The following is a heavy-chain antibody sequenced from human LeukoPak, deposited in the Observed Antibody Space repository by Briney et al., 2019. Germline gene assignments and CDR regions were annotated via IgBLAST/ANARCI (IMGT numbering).Heavy chain of an antibody. D-gene: IGHD4-17*01. Sequence: PSETLSLTCTVSGGSISSSSYYWGWIRQPPGKGLEWIGSIYYSGSTYYNPSLKSRVTVSVDTSKNQFSLKLSSVTAADTAVYYCARHGDYGDYGSYAFDIWGQGTMVTVSS. CDR3: ARHGDYGDYGSYAFDI. V-gene: IGHV4-39*01. CDR2: IYYSGST. CDR1: GGSISSSSYY. J-gene: IGHJ3*02.